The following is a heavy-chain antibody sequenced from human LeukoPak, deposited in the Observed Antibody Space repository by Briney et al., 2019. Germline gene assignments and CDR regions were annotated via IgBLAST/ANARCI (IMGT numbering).Heavy chain of an antibody. CDR2: ISGSGGNT. Sequence: GGSLGLSCAASGFTFSRYAMSWVRQAPGKGLEWVSAISGSGGNTYYADSVKGRFTISRDNSKNTLYLQMSSLRAEDTAVYYCAKDPPSPFSYGLGYYWGQGTLVTVSS. D-gene: IGHD5-18*01. CDR3: AKDPPSPFSYGLGYY. J-gene: IGHJ4*02. CDR1: GFTFSRYA. V-gene: IGHV3-23*01.